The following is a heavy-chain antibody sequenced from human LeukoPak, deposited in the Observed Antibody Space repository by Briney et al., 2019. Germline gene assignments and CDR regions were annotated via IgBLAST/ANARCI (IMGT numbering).Heavy chain of an antibody. Sequence: GGSLRLSCTASRFTFSTYAMSWVRHAPGKGLEWVSSISGSGDTTYYTRSVKGRFTNSRDNSKNALYLQMSSLRAEDTAVYYCAKSQRNDQQVVQRIDYWGQGTLVTVSS. J-gene: IGHJ4*02. CDR1: RFTFSTYA. CDR3: AKSQRNDQQVVQRIDY. V-gene: IGHV3-23*01. CDR2: ISGSGDTT. D-gene: IGHD2-2*01.